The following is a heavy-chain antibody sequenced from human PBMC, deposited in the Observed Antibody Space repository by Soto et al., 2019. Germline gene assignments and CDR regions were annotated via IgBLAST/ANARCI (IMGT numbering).Heavy chain of an antibody. J-gene: IGHJ6*02. V-gene: IGHV3-53*01. CDR1: GFTVSSNY. Sequence: GGSLRLACAASGFTVSSNYMSWVRQAPGKGLEWVSVIYSGGSTYYADSVKGRFTISRDNSKNTLYLQMNSLRAEDTAVYYCARPGYYDILTGYYDGMDVWGQGTTVTVSS. D-gene: IGHD3-9*01. CDR3: ARPGYYDILTGYYDGMDV. CDR2: IYSGGST.